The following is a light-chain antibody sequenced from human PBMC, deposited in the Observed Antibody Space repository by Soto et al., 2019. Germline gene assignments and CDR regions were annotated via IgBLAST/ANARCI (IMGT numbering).Light chain of an antibody. CDR2: DAS. CDR1: QSVSNNY. CDR3: QQRMNWPLT. V-gene: IGKV3-11*01. Sequence: ELVFTQSPGTLSLSPGERATLSCRASQSVSNNYLAWYQQKPGQAPRLLIYDASNRAAGTPARFSGSGSETDFTLTISSLEPEDFAVYYCQQRMNWPLTFGQGTRLEIK. J-gene: IGKJ5*01.